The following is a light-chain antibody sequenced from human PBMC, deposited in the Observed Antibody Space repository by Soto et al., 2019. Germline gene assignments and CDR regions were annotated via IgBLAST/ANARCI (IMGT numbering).Light chain of an antibody. CDR2: EVT. J-gene: IGLJ1*01. CDR1: SSDIDTYNY. Sequence: QSALTQPAPVSGSPGQSITISCTGTSSDIDTYNYVSWYQQHPGKAPKLIIYEVTNRPSGVSNRFSGSKSGDTASLTISGLRAEDEADYYCSSYTSSTDYVFGTGTKVTVL. CDR3: SSYTSSTDYV. V-gene: IGLV2-14*01.